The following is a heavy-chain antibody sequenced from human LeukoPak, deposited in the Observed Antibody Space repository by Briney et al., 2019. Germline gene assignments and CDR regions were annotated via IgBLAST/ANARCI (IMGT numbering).Heavy chain of an antibody. CDR3: GYYNSGSYSTPDS. V-gene: IGHV3-74*01. J-gene: IGHJ5*01. CDR1: GFTFSSYW. CDR2: INSDGSST. Sequence: GGSLRLSCAASGFTFSSYWMHWVRQAPGKGLVWVSRINSDGSSTSYADSVKGRFTISRDNAKNSLYLQMNSLRAEDTAVYYCGYYNSGSYSTPDSWGQGTQVTVSS. D-gene: IGHD3-10*01.